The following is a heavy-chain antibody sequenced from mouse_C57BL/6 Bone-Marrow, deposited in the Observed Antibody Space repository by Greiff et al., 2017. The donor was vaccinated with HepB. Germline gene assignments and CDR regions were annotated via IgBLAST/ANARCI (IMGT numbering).Heavy chain of an antibody. Sequence: VQLQQSGAELARPGASVKMSCKASGYTFTSYTMHWVKQRPGQGLEWIGYINPSSGYTKYNQKFKDKATLTADKSSSTAYMQLSSLTSEDSAVYYCARGGDGVVPFDYWGQGTTLTVSS. CDR2: INPSSGYT. CDR1: GYTFTSYT. J-gene: IGHJ2*01. V-gene: IGHV1-4*01. CDR3: ARGGDGVVPFDY. D-gene: IGHD1-1*01.